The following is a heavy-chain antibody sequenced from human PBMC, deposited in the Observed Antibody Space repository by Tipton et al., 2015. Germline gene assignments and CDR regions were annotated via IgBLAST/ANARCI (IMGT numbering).Heavy chain of an antibody. V-gene: IGHV4-61*01. CDR3: ARESLNTIFGVFLDYGMDV. J-gene: IGHJ6*02. CDR1: AYSITSDYY. Sequence: TLSLTCAVSAYSITSDYYWGWIRQPPGKGLEWIGYTYYSGNTKYNPSLKSRVTISVDTSKNQFSLRLSSVTAADTAVYYCARESLNTIFGVFLDYGMDVWCLGTTVTVSS. D-gene: IGHD3-3*01. CDR2: TYYSGNT.